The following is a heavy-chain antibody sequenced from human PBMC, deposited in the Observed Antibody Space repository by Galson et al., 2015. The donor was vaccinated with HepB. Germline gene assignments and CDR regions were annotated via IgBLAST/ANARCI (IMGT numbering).Heavy chain of an antibody. V-gene: IGHV1-2*06. Sequence: SVKVSCKASGGTFSSYAISWVRQAPGQGLEWMGRINPNSGGTNYAQKFQGRVTMTRDTSISTAYMELSRLRSDDTAVYYCARNRWGIWGQGTMVTVSS. D-gene: IGHD5-24*01. J-gene: IGHJ3*02. CDR2: INPNSGGT. CDR3: ARNRWGI. CDR1: GGTFSSYA.